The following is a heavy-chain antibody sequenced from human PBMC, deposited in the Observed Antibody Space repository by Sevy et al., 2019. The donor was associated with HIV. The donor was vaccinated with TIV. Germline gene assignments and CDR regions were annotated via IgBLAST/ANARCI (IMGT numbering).Heavy chain of an antibody. CDR3: ARKYVSSGYFEY. Sequence: GSLRLSCAASGFTFSRYAMNWVRQAPGRGLEWVSGISGSGGSGDKTNYADSVKGRFTISRNDYKNSLYHQLNSLRAEDTAIYYCARKYVSSGYFEYWGPGTLVNVSS. CDR1: GFTFSRYA. CDR2: ISGSGGSGDKT. V-gene: IGHV3-23*01. J-gene: IGHJ4*02. D-gene: IGHD3-22*01.